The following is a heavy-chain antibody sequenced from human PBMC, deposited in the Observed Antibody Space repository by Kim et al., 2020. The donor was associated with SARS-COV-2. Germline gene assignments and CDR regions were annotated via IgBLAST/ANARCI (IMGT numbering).Heavy chain of an antibody. J-gene: IGHJ4*02. Sequence: NHNPPLKIRVTISVDTSNNQFSLKLTSVTAADTAVYYCARGGYSGSWYDYWGQGTLVTVSS. D-gene: IGHD6-13*01. CDR3: ARGGYSGSWYDY. V-gene: IGHV4-59*09.